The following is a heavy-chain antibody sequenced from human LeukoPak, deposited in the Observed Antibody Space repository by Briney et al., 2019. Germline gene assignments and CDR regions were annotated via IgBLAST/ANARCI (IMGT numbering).Heavy chain of an antibody. CDR2: IYPGDSDT. Sequence: GESLEISCKGSRYSFTNYWIGWVRQMPGKGLEWMGIIYPGDSDTGYSPSFQGQVTISADKSISTAYLQWSSLKASDTAMYYCARHGGDYSSSWDFDYWGQGTLVTVSS. D-gene: IGHD6-13*01. CDR1: RYSFTNYW. V-gene: IGHV5-51*01. J-gene: IGHJ4*02. CDR3: ARHGGDYSSSWDFDY.